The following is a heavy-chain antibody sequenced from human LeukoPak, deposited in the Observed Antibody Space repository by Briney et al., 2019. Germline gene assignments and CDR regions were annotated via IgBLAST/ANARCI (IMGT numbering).Heavy chain of an antibody. V-gene: IGHV4-34*01. CDR3: ARRYSSIFFGY. J-gene: IGHJ4*02. CDR2: INHSGST. Sequence: PSETLSLTCAVYGGSFSGYYWSWIRQPPGKGLEWIGEINHSGSTNYNPSLKSRVTISVDTPKNQFSLKLSSVTAADTAVYYCARRYSSIFFGYWGQGTLVTVSS. CDR1: GGSFSGYY. D-gene: IGHD6-13*01.